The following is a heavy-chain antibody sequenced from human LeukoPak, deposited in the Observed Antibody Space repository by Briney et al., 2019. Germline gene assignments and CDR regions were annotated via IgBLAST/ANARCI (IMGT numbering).Heavy chain of an antibody. Sequence: GGSLRLSCAVSGFTFSSYWMTWVRQAPGKGLEWVGVIRSKAYGGTAEYAASVKGRFTISRDDSKSIAYLQMSSLKTEDTAVYCDEGEDTSYWGQGTLVTVSS. CDR1: GFTFSSYW. V-gene: IGHV3-49*04. J-gene: IGHJ4*02. CDR3: EGEDTSY. D-gene: IGHD1-26*01. CDR2: IRSKAYGGTA.